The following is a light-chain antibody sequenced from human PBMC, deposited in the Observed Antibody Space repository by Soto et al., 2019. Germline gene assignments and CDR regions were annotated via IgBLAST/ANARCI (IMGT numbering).Light chain of an antibody. CDR3: QQRYGWPS. J-gene: IGKJ2*01. CDR1: QTVTTY. CDR2: DAS. V-gene: IGKV3-11*01. Sequence: EIVLTQSPATLSLSLGERATLSCRASQTVTTYLAWYQHKLGQAPILLIYDASNRATGVPARFSGSGSGTDFTLTISSLEPEDSAVYYCQQRYGWPSFGQGTKLEIK.